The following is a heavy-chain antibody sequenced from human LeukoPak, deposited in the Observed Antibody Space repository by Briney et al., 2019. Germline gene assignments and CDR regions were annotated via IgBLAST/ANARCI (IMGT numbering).Heavy chain of an antibody. J-gene: IGHJ4*02. CDR2: ISWNSGSI. V-gene: IGHV3-9*03. Sequence: QPGRSLRLSCAASGFTFDDYSMHWVRQAPGKGLEWVSGISWNSGSIGYADSVKGRFTISRDNAKNSLYLQMNSLRAEDMALYYCAKDIRHYDSSDCDYWGQGNLVTVSS. CDR3: AKDIRHYDSSDCDY. CDR1: GFTFDDYS. D-gene: IGHD3-22*01.